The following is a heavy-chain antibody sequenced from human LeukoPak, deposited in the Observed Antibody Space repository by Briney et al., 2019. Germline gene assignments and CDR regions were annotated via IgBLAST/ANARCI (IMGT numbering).Heavy chain of an antibody. J-gene: IGHJ4*02. CDR3: VASRWSGALDF. V-gene: IGHV3-74*01. D-gene: IGHD3-3*01. CDR2: IDRDGAPR. CDR1: GFIFNDYW. Sequence: GGSLRLSCAASGFIFNDYWMLWVRHVPGKGLVWVSRIDRDGAPRIYADSVKGRFTVSRDNARKALYLQMNSLKEEDTAIYYCVASRWSGALDFWGQGSLVTVSS.